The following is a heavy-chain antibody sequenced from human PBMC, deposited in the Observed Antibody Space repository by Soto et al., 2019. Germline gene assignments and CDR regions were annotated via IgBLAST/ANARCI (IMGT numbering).Heavy chain of an antibody. Sequence: ASVKVSCKASGYTFTSYAMHWVRQAPGQRLEWMGWINAGNGNTKYSQKFQGRVTITRDTSASTAYMELSSLRSEDTAVYYCARGALYDILTSPSDYWGQGTLVTVSS. CDR1: GYTFTSYA. CDR3: ARGALYDILTSPSDY. CDR2: INAGNGNT. V-gene: IGHV1-3*01. D-gene: IGHD3-9*01. J-gene: IGHJ4*02.